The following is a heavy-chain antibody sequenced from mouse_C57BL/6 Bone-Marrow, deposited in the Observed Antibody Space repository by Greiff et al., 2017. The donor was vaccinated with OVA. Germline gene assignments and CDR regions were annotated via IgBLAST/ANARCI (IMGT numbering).Heavy chain of an antibody. V-gene: IGHV14-3*01. CDR2: IDPANGNT. J-gene: IGHJ1*03. CDR3: ARYYSDV. CDR1: GFTIKNTY. Sequence: EVQLQESVAELVRPGDSVKLSCTASGFTIKNTYMHWVKQRPEQGLEWIGRIDPANGNTKYAPKFQGQATISAATSSHTAYLQLSSLTSEDTAIYCCARYYSDVWGTGTTVTVSS.